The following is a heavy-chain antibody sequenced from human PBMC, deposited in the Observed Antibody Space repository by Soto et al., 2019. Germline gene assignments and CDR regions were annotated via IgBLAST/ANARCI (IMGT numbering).Heavy chain of an antibody. CDR1: GGSISSSSYY. D-gene: IGHD3-3*01. J-gene: IGHJ6*02. CDR2: IYYSGST. V-gene: IGHV4-39*01. Sequence: SETLSLTCTVSGGSISSSSYYWGWIRQPPGKGLEWIGSIYYSGSTYYNPSLKSRVTISVDTSKNQFSLKLSSVTAADTAVYYCARHILLRSGYSPPYYYYGMDVWGQGTTVTVSS. CDR3: ARHILLRSGYSPPYYYYGMDV.